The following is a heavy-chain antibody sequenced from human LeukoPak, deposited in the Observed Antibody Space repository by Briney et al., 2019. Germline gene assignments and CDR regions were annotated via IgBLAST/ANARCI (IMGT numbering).Heavy chain of an antibody. J-gene: IGHJ1*01. V-gene: IGHV2-5*02. Sequence: SGPTLVNPTQTLTLTCTFSGFSLSTSGVGVGWIRQPPGKALEWLALIYWDDDKRYSPSLKSRLTITKDTSKNQVVLTMTNMGPVDTATYYCARSPPPNYYDSTLWYFQHWGQGTLVTVSS. CDR1: GFSLSTSGVG. CDR3: ARSPPPNYYDSTLWYFQH. CDR2: IYWDDDK. D-gene: IGHD3-22*01.